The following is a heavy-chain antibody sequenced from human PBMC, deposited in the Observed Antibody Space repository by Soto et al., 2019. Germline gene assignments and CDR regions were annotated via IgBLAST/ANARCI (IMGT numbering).Heavy chain of an antibody. CDR3: EKREKWGNYDSSGYSS. Sequence: QVQLVESGGGVVQPGRSLRLSCAASGFTFSSYGIHWVRQAPGKGLEWVAVISFDGTKKDYADSVKGRFTISRDNSKNTLYLQLDRLEAEDTAIYYCEKREKWGNYDSSGYSSWGQGTLVTVSS. D-gene: IGHD3-22*01. CDR2: ISFDGTKK. J-gene: IGHJ4*02. V-gene: IGHV3-30*18. CDR1: GFTFSSYG.